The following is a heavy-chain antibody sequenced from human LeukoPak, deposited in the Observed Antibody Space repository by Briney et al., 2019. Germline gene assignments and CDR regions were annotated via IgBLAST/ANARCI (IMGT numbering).Heavy chain of an antibody. CDR1: GGSFSGYY. D-gene: IGHD3-10*01. CDR3: ASTARGYYYYYMDV. CDR2: INHSGST. Sequence: SETLSLTCAVYGGSFSGYYWSWIRQPPGKGLEWIGEINHSGSTNYNPSLKSRVTISVDTSKNQFSLKLSSVTAADTAVYYCASTARGYYYYYMDVWGKGTTVTISS. J-gene: IGHJ6*03. V-gene: IGHV4-34*01.